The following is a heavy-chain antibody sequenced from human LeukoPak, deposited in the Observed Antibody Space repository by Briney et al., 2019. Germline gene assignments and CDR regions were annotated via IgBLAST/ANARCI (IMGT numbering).Heavy chain of an antibody. J-gene: IGHJ3*02. V-gene: IGHV4-30-4*08. CDR2: IYYSGST. CDR3: ARALTDGAFDI. Sequence: SETLSLTCTVSRGSISSGDYYWSWIRQPPGKGLEWIGYIYYSGSTYYNPSLKSRVTISVDTSKNQFSLKLSSVTAADTAVYYCARALTDGAFDIWGQGTMVTVSS. D-gene: IGHD2-8*02. CDR1: RGSISSGDYY.